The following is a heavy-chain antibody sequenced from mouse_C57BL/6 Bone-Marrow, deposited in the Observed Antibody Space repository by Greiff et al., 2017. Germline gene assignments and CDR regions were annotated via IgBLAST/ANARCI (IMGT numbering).Heavy chain of an antibody. CDR1: GYTFTSYW. J-gene: IGHJ2*01. Sequence: VQLQQSGAELVKPGASVKMSCKASGYTFTSYWITWVKQRPGQGLEWIGDIYPGSGSSNYNEKFKSKATLTVDTSSSTAYMQLSSLTSEYSAVYYCARKRGTYDYWGQGTTLTVSS. V-gene: IGHV1-55*01. D-gene: IGHD3-3*01. CDR3: ARKRGTYDY. CDR2: IYPGSGSS.